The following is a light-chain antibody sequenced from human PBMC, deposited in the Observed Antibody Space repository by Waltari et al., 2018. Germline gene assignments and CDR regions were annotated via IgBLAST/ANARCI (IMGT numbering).Light chain of an antibody. CDR2: GAS. CDR1: QSVSSN. CDR3: QQYNNWPKT. V-gene: IGKV3-15*01. J-gene: IGKJ1*01. Sequence: EIVMTQSPATLSVSPGERATLSCRASQSVSSNLAWYQQKPGQAPRLLIYGASTRATCIPARFSGSGSGTEFTLTISSRQSEEFAVYYCQQYNNWPKTFGQGTKVEIK.